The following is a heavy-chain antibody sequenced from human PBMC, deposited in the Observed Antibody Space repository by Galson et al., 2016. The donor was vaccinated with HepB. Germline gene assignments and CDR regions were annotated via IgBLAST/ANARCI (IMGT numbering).Heavy chain of an antibody. Sequence: SLRLSCAASGFTFGVYAMRWFRQAPGKGLEWVGFIRSNTYGGTTAYAASVKGRFTISRDDSNSIAYLQMNSLKTEDTAVYYCTPTWLGVETSSWGQGTLVTVSS. CDR1: GFTFGVYA. D-gene: IGHD1-26*01. J-gene: IGHJ4*02. CDR2: IRSNTYGGTT. V-gene: IGHV3-49*03. CDR3: TPTWLGVETSS.